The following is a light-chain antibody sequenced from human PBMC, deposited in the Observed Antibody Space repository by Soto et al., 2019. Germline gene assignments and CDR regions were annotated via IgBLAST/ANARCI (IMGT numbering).Light chain of an antibody. Sequence: EIVLTQSPDTLSLSPGQRATLSCRASQSVRSDYFAWYQQKPGQAPRVIIFGVSTRATGVPDRFSGSGSGTDFTLIISGLQPDDSATYYCQQYTNTNNPWMFGQGTKV. V-gene: IGKV3-20*01. J-gene: IGKJ1*01. CDR2: GVS. CDR3: QQYTNTNNPWM. CDR1: QSVRSDY.